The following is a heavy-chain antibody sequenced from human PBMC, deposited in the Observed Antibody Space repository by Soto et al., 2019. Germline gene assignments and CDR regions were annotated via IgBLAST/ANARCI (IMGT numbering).Heavy chain of an antibody. CDR3: ARGYYDFWSGSAHGMDV. D-gene: IGHD3-3*01. CDR2: IYSGGST. J-gene: IGHJ6*01. Sequence: GGSLRLSCAASGFTVSSNYMSWVRQAPGKGLEWVSVIYSGGSTYYADSVKGRFTISRDNSKNTLYLQMNSLRAEDTAVYYCARGYYDFWSGSAHGMDVWGQGNTVTVSS. CDR1: GFTVSSNY. V-gene: IGHV3-53*01.